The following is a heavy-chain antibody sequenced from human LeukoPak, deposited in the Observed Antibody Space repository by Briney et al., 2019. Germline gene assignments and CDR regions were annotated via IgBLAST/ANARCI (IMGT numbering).Heavy chain of an antibody. J-gene: IGHJ4*02. D-gene: IGHD3-10*01. CDR3: ASHLHFGESH. CDR2: ISSSSSTI. V-gene: IGHV3-48*04. CDR1: GFTLRTYS. Sequence: GGSLRLSCVASGFTLRTYSMNWVRQAPGKGLEWVSSISSSSSTIYYADSVKGRFTISRDDAKNSLYLQMNSLRAEDTAVYYCASHLHFGESHWGQGTLVTVSS.